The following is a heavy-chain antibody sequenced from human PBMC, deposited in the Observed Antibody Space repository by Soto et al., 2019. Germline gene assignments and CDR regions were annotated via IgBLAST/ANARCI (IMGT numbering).Heavy chain of an antibody. Sequence: GGSLRLSCAASGFTVSSNYMSWVRQAPGKGLEWVSVIYSGGSTYYADSVKGRFTIFRDNSKNTLYLQMNSLRAEDTAVYYCASQSRYCSSTSCLGDWGQGTLVTVSS. D-gene: IGHD2-2*01. CDR1: GFTVSSNY. CDR3: ASQSRYCSSTSCLGD. J-gene: IGHJ4*02. CDR2: IYSGGST. V-gene: IGHV3-53*01.